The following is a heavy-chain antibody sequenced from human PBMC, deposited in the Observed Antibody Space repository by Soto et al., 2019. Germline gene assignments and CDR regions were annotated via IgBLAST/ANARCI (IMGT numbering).Heavy chain of an antibody. CDR1: RVAFLKFI. Sequence: GXFVTVRCSAARVAFLKFIVPWVGQCPGLGLEWVGGIIPIFGTVNYAQNFQGRVTITADESTSTSYMEVNNLRSVDKAGYYCANVRYRRRMGYCYGMDGWGRGTTVNVSS. V-gene: IGHV1-69*01. D-gene: IGHD1-26*01. CDR3: ANVRYRRRMGYCYGMDG. J-gene: IGHJ6*02. CDR2: IIPIFGTV.